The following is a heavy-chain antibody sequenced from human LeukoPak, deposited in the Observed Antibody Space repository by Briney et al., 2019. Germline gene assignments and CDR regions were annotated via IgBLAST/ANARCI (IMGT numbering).Heavy chain of an antibody. J-gene: IGHJ3*02. D-gene: IGHD3-10*01. CDR1: GFTVSSNY. CDR3: AREFEGQEAGAYGSGSYDVFDI. V-gene: IGHV3-53*01. CDR2: LYSGGRT. Sequence: GGSLRLSCAASGFTVSSNYMSWVRQAPGKNLEWVSVLYSGGRTYYADSVKGRFTISRDNAKNTLYLRMNRLRAEDTAVYYCAREFEGQEAGAYGSGSYDVFDIWGQGTMVTVSS.